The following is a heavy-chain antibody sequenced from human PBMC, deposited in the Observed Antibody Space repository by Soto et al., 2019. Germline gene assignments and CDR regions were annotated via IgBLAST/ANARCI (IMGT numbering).Heavy chain of an antibody. CDR3: ARFCGLEWLVIGYYYYYGMDV. D-gene: IGHD6-19*01. CDR1: GFTFSSYS. CDR2: ISSSSSYI. J-gene: IGHJ6*02. Sequence: EVQLVESGGGLVKPGGSLRLFCAASGFTFSSYSMNWVRQAPGKGLEWVSSISSSSSYIYYADSVKGRFTISRDNAKNLLYLQMNGLRAEDTAVYYCARFCGLEWLVIGYYYYYGMDVWGQGTTVTVSS. V-gene: IGHV3-21*01.